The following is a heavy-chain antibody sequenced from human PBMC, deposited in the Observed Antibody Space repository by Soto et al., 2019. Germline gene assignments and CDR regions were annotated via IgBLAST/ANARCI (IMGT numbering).Heavy chain of an antibody. D-gene: IGHD2-2*01. CDR2: IHYTGST. Sequence: PSETLSLTCSVSGDSISSRGYYWSWIRQRPGKGLEWIAYIHYTGSTSYNPSLKSRTTISVDTVKNQFSLKVNSVTAADTAVYYCGGVYSSKGGGWWFAPGGKGPLVTAPS. J-gene: IGHJ5*02. V-gene: IGHV4-31*03. CDR3: GGVYSSKGGGWWFAP. CDR1: GDSISSRGYY.